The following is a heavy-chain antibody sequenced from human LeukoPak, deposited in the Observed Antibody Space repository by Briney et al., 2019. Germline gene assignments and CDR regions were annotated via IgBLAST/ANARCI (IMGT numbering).Heavy chain of an antibody. CDR2: IYYSGST. V-gene: IGHV4-61*01. D-gene: IGHD2-2*02. CDR3: ARDHCSSTSCHNCYFDL. J-gene: IGHJ2*01. CDR1: GGSVSGGSYY. Sequence: SETLSLTCTVSGGSVSGGSYYWSWLRQPPGKGLEWIGYIYYSGSTNYNPSLKSRVTISVDTSKNQFSLKLSSVTAADTAVYYCARDHCSSTSCHNCYFDLWGRRTLVTVSS.